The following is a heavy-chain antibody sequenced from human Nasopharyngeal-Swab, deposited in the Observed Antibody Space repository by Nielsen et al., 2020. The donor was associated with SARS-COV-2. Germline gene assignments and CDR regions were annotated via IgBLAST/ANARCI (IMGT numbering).Heavy chain of an antibody. CDR2: IRSKVYGATI. D-gene: IGHD2-2*02. Sequence: GESLKIPCTTSGFTFGDYGMSWVLQAPGTGLEWIRFIRSKVYGATIEYAASVEGRFSISREDSNTVVYLQMKSLKAEDTAIYYCARGDVRPAYTKSDYWGQGTLVTVSS. CDR3: ARGDVRPAYTKSDY. J-gene: IGHJ4*02. V-gene: IGHV3-49*04. CDR1: GFTFGDYG.